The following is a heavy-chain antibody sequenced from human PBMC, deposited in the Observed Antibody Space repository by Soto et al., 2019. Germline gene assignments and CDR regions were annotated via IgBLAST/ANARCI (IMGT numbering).Heavy chain of an antibody. CDR1: GFTFSSYS. Sequence: GGSLRLSCAASGFTFSSYSMNWVRQAPGKGLEWVSYISSSSSTIYYADSVKGRFTISRDNAKNSLYLQMNSLRAEDTALYHCARVYSSSSGIHPDLYYFDYWGQGTLVTVSS. CDR2: ISSSSSTI. D-gene: IGHD6-6*01. CDR3: ARVYSSSSGIHPDLYYFDY. J-gene: IGHJ4*02. V-gene: IGHV3-48*04.